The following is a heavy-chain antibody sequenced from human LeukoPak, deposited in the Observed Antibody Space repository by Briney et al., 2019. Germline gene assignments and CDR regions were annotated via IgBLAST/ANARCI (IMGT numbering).Heavy chain of an antibody. CDR3: ARGLGGYCSSTSCYWGLDP. J-gene: IGHJ5*02. V-gene: IGHV4-34*01. Sequence: SETLSLTCAVYVGSFSGYYWSWIRQPPGKGLEWIGEINHSGSTNYNPSLKSRVTISVDTSKNQFSLKLSSVTAADTAVYYCARGLGGYCSSTSCYWGLDPWGQGTLVTVSS. D-gene: IGHD2-2*01. CDR1: VGSFSGYY. CDR2: INHSGST.